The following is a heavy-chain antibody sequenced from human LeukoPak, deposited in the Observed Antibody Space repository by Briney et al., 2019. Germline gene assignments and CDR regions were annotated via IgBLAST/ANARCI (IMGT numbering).Heavy chain of an antibody. CDR2: INPNSGGT. CDR3: ARACPICYYYYGMDV. Sequence: ASVKVSCKASGYTFTGYYMNWVRQAPGQGLEWMGWINPNSGGTNYAQKFQGWVTMTRDTSISTAYMELSRLRSDDTAVYYCARACPICYYYYGMDVWGQGTTVTVSS. V-gene: IGHV1-2*04. J-gene: IGHJ6*02. D-gene: IGHD3-3*02. CDR1: GYTFTGYY.